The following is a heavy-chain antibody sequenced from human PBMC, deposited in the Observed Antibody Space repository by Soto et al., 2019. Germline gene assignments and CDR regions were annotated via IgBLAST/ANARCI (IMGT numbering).Heavy chain of an antibody. CDR2: INHSGST. J-gene: IGHJ4*01. V-gene: IGHV4-34*01. CDR3: ARRPTGTTSRYFDY. Sequence: SETRSRTWAVYGGSFSCYCWSWMRQPPGKGLEWIGEINHSGSTNYNPSLKSRVTISVDTSKNQFSLKLSSVTAADTAVYYCARRPTGTTSRYFDYWGQGTLVTVSS. D-gene: IGHD1-7*01. CDR1: GGSFSCYC.